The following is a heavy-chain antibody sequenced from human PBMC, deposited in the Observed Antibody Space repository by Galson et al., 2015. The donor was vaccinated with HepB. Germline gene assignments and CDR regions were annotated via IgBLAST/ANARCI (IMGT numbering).Heavy chain of an antibody. V-gene: IGHV2-5*01. CDR3: AHRRQVITKEFDS. CDR1: GFSLNTGGVG. CDR2: IYWNDDK. D-gene: IGHD1-20*01. Sequence: PALVKPTQTLTLTCTFSGFSLNTGGVGVGWIRQPPGQALQWLAVIYWNDDKRYSPSLKRRLTITKDTSKSQVVLTMTNMDPVDTATYYCAHRRQVITKEFDSWGQGTLVTVSS. J-gene: IGHJ4*02.